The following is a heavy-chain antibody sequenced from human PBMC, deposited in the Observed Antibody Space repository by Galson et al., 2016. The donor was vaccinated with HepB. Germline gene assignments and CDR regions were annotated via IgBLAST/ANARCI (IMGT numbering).Heavy chain of an antibody. Sequence: ETLSLPCTVSGASISNHFWRWIRQSPGKGLEWIGSVHAFGGTTYNPSFKSRATISVDTSTNQFSLRLTSVTAADTAVFFCARSLVHCSANSCAEFDFWGQGTLVTVSS. CDR1: GASISNHF. D-gene: IGHD2-2*01. V-gene: IGHV4-59*11. CDR2: VHAFGGT. CDR3: ARSLVHCSANSCAEFDF. J-gene: IGHJ4*02.